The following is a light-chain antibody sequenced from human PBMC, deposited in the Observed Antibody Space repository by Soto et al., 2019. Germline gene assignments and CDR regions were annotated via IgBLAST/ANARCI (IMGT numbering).Light chain of an antibody. CDR1: SSDVGGYNL. CDR2: EAS. Sequence: QSALTQPAFVSGSPGQSITISCTGTSSDVGGYNLVSWYQQHPGKAPKLMIYEASKRPSGVSNRFSGSRSGNPASLTISGLQAEDEADYHCCSYAGSSTLVFGGGTKLTVL. CDR3: CSYAGSSTLV. J-gene: IGLJ3*02. V-gene: IGLV2-23*01.